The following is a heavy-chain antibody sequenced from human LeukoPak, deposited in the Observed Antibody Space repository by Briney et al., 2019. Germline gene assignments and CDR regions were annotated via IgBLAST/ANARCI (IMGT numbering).Heavy chain of an antibody. D-gene: IGHD6-6*01. Sequence: GGSLRLSCTVSGFTVSSNSMSWVRQAPGKGLEWVSFIYSDNTHYSDSVKGRFTISRDNSKNTLYLQMNSLRAADTAVYYCARDKGTSYLSSFDYWGQGTLVTVSS. CDR3: ARDKGTSYLSSFDY. V-gene: IGHV3-66*03. J-gene: IGHJ4*02. CDR1: GFTVSSNS. CDR2: IYSDNT.